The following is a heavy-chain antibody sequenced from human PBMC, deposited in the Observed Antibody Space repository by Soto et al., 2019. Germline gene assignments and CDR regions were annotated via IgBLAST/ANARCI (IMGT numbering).Heavy chain of an antibody. CDR2: IIPIFGTA. CDR1: GGTFSSYA. Sequence: ASVKVSCKASGGTFSSYAISWVRQAPGQGLEWMGGIIPIFGTANYAQKFQGRVTITADESTSTAYMELSSLRSEDTAVYYCARARYSSSWYGLNYYYGMDVWGQGTTVTV. V-gene: IGHV1-69*13. CDR3: ARARYSSSWYGLNYYYGMDV. J-gene: IGHJ6*02. D-gene: IGHD6-13*01.